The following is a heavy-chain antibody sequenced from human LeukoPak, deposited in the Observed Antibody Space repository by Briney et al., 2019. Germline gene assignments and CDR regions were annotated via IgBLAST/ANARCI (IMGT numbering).Heavy chain of an antibody. CDR3: VRGAGWLPDY. J-gene: IGHJ4*02. D-gene: IGHD6-19*01. Sequence: SETLSLTCTVSGVSISSGGYYWSWIRQHPGKGLEWIGYIYYSGSTYYNPSLKSRVTISVDTSKNQFSLKLSSVTAADTAVYYCVRGAGWLPDYWGQGTLVTVSS. CDR2: IYYSGST. CDR1: GVSISSGGYY. V-gene: IGHV4-31*03.